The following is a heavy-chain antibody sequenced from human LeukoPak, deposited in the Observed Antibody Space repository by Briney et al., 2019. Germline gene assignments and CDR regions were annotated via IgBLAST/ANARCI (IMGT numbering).Heavy chain of an antibody. J-gene: IGHJ4*02. CDR2: IWYDGSNK. CDR1: GFTFSSYG. CDR3: AGDGALDGYNMNDY. Sequence: GRSLRLSCAASGFTFSSYGMHWVRQAPGKGLEWVAVIWYDGSNKYYADSVKGRFTISRDNSKNTLYLQMNSLRAEDTAVYYCAGDGALDGYNMNDYWGQGTLVTVSS. D-gene: IGHD5-24*01. V-gene: IGHV3-33*01.